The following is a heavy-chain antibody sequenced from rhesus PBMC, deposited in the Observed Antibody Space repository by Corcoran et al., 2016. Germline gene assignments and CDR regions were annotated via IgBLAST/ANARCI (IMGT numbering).Heavy chain of an antibody. V-gene: IGHV4S12*01. CDR2: IYCNRENN. Sequence: QVQLQESGPGVVKPSETLSLTCTVSGGTISSGYCYWSWIRQPTGKGLEWIGGIYCNRENNNYNPSLKSRVGISKDTSKNQFSLKLSAVTAADTAVYYCARDRGDYGSLDYWGQGVLVTVSS. CDR3: ARDRGDYGSLDY. CDR1: GGTISSGYCY. J-gene: IGHJ4*01. D-gene: IGHD4-4*01.